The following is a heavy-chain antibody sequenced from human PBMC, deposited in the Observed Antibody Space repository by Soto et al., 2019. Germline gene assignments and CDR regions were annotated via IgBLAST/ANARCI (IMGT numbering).Heavy chain of an antibody. Sequence: EVQLLESGGGLVQPGGSLRLSCAGSGFIFRNYAMSWVRQAPGKGLEWVSTISGTGGSTYYADSVKDRFTIFRDNSKSTLYLQMSSLRADDTAVYYCAKAAPVPEFDCWGQGTLVTVYS. J-gene: IGHJ4*02. V-gene: IGHV3-23*01. D-gene: IGHD6-13*01. CDR2: ISGTGGST. CDR3: AKAAPVPEFDC. CDR1: GFIFRNYA.